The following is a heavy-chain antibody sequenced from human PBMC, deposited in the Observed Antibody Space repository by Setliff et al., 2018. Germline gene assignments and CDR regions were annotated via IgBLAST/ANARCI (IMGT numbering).Heavy chain of an antibody. CDR3: ARRNGEKLDP. CDR1: GGSFSGYY. CDR2: INHSGST. Sequence: SETLSLTCAVYGGSFSGYYWSWIRQPPGKGLEWIGEINHSGSTNYNPSLKSRVTISVDTSKNQFSLKLSSVTAADTAVYYCARRNGEKLDPWGQGTLVTVSS. J-gene: IGHJ5*02. V-gene: IGHV4-34*01.